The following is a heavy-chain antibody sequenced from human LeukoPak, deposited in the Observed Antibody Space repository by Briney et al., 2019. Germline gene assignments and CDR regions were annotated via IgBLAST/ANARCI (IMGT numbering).Heavy chain of an antibody. J-gene: IGHJ4*02. CDR2: INHSGST. D-gene: IGHD6-13*01. CDR1: GGSFSGYY. V-gene: IGHV4-34*01. CDR3: ARLRAGIAAAGTFDY. Sequence: PLETLSLTCAVYGGSFSGYYWSWIRQPPGKGLEWIGEINHSGSTNYNPSLKSRVTISVDTSKNQFSLKLSSVTAADTAVYYCARLRAGIAAAGTFDYWGQGTLVTVSS.